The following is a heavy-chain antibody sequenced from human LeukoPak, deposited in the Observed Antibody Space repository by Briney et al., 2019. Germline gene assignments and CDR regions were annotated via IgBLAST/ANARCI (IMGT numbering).Heavy chain of an antibody. CDR1: GYTFTSYY. Sequence: ASVKVSCKASGYTFTSYYMHWVRQAPGQGLEWMGWINPNSGGTNYAQKFQGRVTVTRDTSISTAYMELSRLRSDDTAVYYCARVYCGGDCYLGAFDIWGQGAMVTVSS. V-gene: IGHV1-2*02. J-gene: IGHJ3*02. CDR2: INPNSGGT. CDR3: ARVYCGGDCYLGAFDI. D-gene: IGHD2-21*01.